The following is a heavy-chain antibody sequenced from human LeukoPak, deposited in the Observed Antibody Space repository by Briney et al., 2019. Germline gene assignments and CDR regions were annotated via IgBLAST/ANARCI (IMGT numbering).Heavy chain of an antibody. D-gene: IGHD3-16*01. CDR3: ALGVPIDY. CDR2: IGGSGYSI. Sequence: GGSLRLSCAASGFTFSDYYMSWIRQAPGKGLEWVSYIGGSGYSIYYADSVKGRFTISGDNAKNSVYLQMKSLTAEDAAVYYCALGVPIDYWGQGTLVIVSS. J-gene: IGHJ4*02. V-gene: IGHV3-11*04. CDR1: GFTFSDYY.